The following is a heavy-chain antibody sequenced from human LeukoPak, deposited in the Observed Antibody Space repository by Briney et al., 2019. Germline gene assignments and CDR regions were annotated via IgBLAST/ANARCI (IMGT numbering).Heavy chain of an antibody. CDR1: GGTFSSYA. V-gene: IGHV1-69*13. Sequence: ASVKVSCKASGGTFSSYAISWVRQAPGQGLEWVGGIILIFGTANYAQKFQGRVTITADESANTAYMELSSLRSEDTAVYYCARDFGRYYFDYWGQGTLVTVSS. D-gene: IGHD3-10*01. CDR3: ARDFGRYYFDY. CDR2: IILIFGTA. J-gene: IGHJ4*02.